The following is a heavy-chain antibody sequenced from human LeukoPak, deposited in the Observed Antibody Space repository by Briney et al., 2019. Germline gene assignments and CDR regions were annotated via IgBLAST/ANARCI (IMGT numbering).Heavy chain of an antibody. J-gene: IGHJ2*01. D-gene: IGHD3-22*01. CDR1: GFPFSSYA. CDR2: ISSTGDRT. CDR3: ANHFDGSASELWYFDL. Sequence: GGSLRLSCAASGFPFSSYAMSWVRQAPGKGLEWVSAISSTGDRTYHADSVKGRFTISRDNSKNTLYLQMNSLRVEDTAVYYCANHFDGSASELWYFDLWGRGTLVTVSS. V-gene: IGHV3-23*01.